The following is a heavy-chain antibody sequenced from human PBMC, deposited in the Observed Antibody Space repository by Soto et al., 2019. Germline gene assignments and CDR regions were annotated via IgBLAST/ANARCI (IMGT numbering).Heavy chain of an antibody. CDR1: GFTFDDHA. J-gene: IGHJ4*02. CDR3: TRGAAAVRSYFFDY. V-gene: IGHV3-9*01. D-gene: IGHD6-13*01. Sequence: EVQLVESGGGLVQPGKSLRLSCAASGFTFDDHAMHWVRQGPGTGLEWVAHISWNSETLGYADSVKGRFIISRDNAKKSVYLEMKGLRPEDTAVYFCTRGAAAVRSYFFDYWGQGTLVTVSS. CDR2: ISWNSETL.